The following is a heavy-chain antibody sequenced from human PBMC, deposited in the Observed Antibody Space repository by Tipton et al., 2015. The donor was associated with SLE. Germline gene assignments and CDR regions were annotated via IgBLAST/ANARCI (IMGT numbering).Heavy chain of an antibody. CDR2: ISSSSSYI. CDR1: GFTFSSYS. J-gene: IGHJ6*03. V-gene: IGHV3-21*01. CDR3: ARDPGGSSSWYGYYFYIDV. D-gene: IGHD6-13*01. Sequence: SLRLSCAASGFTFSSYSMKWVRQAPGKGLEWVSSISSSSSYIYYAGSVKGRFTISRDNAKNSLHLQMNSLRAEDTAVYYCARDPGGSSSWYGYYFYIDVWGKGSTVTVSS.